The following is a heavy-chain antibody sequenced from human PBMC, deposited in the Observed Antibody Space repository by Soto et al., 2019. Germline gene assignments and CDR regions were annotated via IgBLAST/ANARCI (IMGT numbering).Heavy chain of an antibody. J-gene: IGHJ1*01. CDR3: ARDRGCSGGSCYPEYFQH. V-gene: IGHV4-59*01. D-gene: IGHD2-15*01. CDR1: GGSISSYY. Sequence: SETLSLTCIVSGGSISSYYWSWIRQPPGKGLEWIGYIYYSGSTNYNPSLKSRVTISVDTSKNQFSLKLSSVTAADTAVYYCARDRGCSGGSCYPEYFQHWGQGTLVTVSS. CDR2: IYYSGST.